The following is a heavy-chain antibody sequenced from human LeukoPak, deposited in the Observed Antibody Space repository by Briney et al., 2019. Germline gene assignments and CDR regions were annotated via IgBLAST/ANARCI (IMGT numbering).Heavy chain of an antibody. CDR3: ARVRTRRWFDP. CDR2: MNPNSGNT. J-gene: IGHJ5*02. CDR1: GYTFTSYD. V-gene: IGHV1-8*01. D-gene: IGHD1-14*01. Sequence: ASVNVSFKASGYTFTSYDINWVRQATGQGREWMGWMNPNSGNTGSAQKFQGRVTMTTNTSISTAYMELSSLRSEDTAVYYCARVRTRRWFDPWGQGTLVTVSS.